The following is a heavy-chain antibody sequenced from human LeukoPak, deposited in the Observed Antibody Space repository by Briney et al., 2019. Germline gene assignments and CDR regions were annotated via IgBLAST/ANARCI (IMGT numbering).Heavy chain of an antibody. V-gene: IGHV3-53*01. CDR1: GFTVSSNY. J-gene: IGHJ4*02. Sequence: GSLRLSCAASGFTVSSNYMSWVRQAPGKGLEWVSVLYSGGSTYYADSVKGRFTISIDNSKNTLYLQMNSLRAEDTAVYYCARDPPGIAASGTYYWGQGTLVTVSS. CDR3: ARDPPGIAASGTYY. CDR2: LYSGGST. D-gene: IGHD6-13*01.